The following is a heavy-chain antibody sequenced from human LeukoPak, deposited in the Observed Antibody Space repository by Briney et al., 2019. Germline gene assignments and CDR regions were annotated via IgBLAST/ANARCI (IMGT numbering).Heavy chain of an antibody. CDR2: IRSKANSYAT. CDR3: TGKMAVDDY. Sequence: GSLRLSCAASGFTFSGSAMHWVRQASGKGLEWVGRIRSKANSYATVYAASVKGRFTISRDDSKNTAYLQMNSLKTEDTAVYYCTGKMAVDDYWGQGTLVTVSS. D-gene: IGHD5-24*01. CDR1: GFTFSGSA. J-gene: IGHJ4*02. V-gene: IGHV3-73*01.